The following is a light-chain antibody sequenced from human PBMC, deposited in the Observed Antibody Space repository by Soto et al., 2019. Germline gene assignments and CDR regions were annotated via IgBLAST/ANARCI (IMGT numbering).Light chain of an antibody. CDR2: AAS. CDR1: ESVSSS. V-gene: IGKV3D-15*01. Sequence: DMVMKQSPATLSVPPGERATLSCSASESVSSSLAWYQQKGGQAPSLLIYAASTRATGGPARFSGSGSGTECTLTNSSLQSEYFAFCYCQQYSTWPPIAFGQGARREIK. CDR3: QQYSTWPPIA. J-gene: IGKJ5*01.